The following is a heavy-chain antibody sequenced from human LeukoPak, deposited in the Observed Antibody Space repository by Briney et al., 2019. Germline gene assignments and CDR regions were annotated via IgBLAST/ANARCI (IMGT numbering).Heavy chain of an antibody. D-gene: IGHD2-15*01. CDR1: GFTFSSYG. Sequence: GGSLRLSCAASGFTFSSYGMHWVRQAPGKGLEWVAVISYDGSNKYYAESVKGRFTISRDNSKNTLYLQMNSLRAEDTAVYYCAKDRSGGSWYFDYWGQGTLVTVSS. V-gene: IGHV3-30*18. J-gene: IGHJ4*02. CDR2: ISYDGSNK. CDR3: AKDRSGGSWYFDY.